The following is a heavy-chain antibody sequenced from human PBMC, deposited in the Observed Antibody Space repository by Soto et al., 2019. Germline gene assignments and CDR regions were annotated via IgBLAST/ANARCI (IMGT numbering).Heavy chain of an antibody. CDR1: GDSISSGGYY. CDR3: ARSQGSYNSQNWFDP. Sequence: QVQLQESGPGLVKPSQTLSLTSIVSGDSISSGGYYWSWIRQYPAKGLEWIGYLYYTGSHYYNPSLQSRVTMSLDTSENQFSLNLSSVTAADTAVYYCARSQGSYNSQNWFDPWGQGMLVTVSS. D-gene: IGHD3-10*01. J-gene: IGHJ5*02. V-gene: IGHV4-31*03. CDR2: LYYTGSH.